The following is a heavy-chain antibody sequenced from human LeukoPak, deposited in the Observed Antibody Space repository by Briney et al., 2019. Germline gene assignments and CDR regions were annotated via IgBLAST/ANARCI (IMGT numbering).Heavy chain of an antibody. CDR1: GFTFSSYS. CDR3: ARDRTVSGSYWSYDY. V-gene: IGHV3-21*01. CDR2: ISSSSSYI. D-gene: IGHD1-26*01. Sequence: GGSLRLSCAASGFTFSSYSMNWVRQAPGKGLEWVSSISSSSSYIYYADSVKGRFTISRDNAKNSLYLQMNSLRAEDTAVYYCARDRTVSGSYWSYDYWGQGTLVTVSS. J-gene: IGHJ4*02.